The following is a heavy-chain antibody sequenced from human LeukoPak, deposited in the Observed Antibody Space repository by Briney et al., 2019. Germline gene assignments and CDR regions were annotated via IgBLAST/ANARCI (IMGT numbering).Heavy chain of an antibody. CDR3: AXXXRPLWXXTXWFDP. V-gene: IGHV4-59*12. D-gene: IGHD3-10*01. CDR2: IYYSGST. J-gene: IGHJ5*02. CDR1: GGSISSYY. Sequence: SETLSLTCTVSGGSISSYYWSWIRQPPGKGLEWIGXIYYSGSTNYNPSLXSRVTISVDTSKNQFSLKLSSVTAADTAVYYCAXXXRPLWXXTXWFDPWGQGTLVTVSS.